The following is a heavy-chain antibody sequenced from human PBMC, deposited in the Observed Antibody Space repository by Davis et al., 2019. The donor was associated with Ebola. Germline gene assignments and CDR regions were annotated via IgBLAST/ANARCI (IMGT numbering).Heavy chain of an antibody. D-gene: IGHD3-22*01. V-gene: IGHV4-59*01. J-gene: IGHJ6*02. Sequence: GSLRLSCTVSGGSISSFYWSWIRQPPGKGLEWIGYIYYSGSTNYNPSLKSRVTISVDTSKNQFSLKLSSVTAADTAVYYCAREDGYHYYGMDVWGQGTTVTVSS. CDR3: AREDGYHYYGMDV. CDR1: GGSISSFY. CDR2: IYYSGST.